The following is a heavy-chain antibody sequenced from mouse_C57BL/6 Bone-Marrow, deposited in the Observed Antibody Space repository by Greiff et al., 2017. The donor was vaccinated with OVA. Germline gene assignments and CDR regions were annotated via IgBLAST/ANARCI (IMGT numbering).Heavy chain of an antibody. CDR1: GYTFTSYT. D-gene: IGHD1-1*01. Sequence: QVQLQQSGAELARPGASVKMSCKASGYTFTSYTMHWVKQRPGQGLAWIGYINPSSGYTKYNQKFKDKATLTADKSSSTAYMQLSSLTSEDSAVYYCERGLLGYYGYFDYWGQGTTLTVTS. J-gene: IGHJ2*01. V-gene: IGHV1-4*01. CDR2: INPSSGYT. CDR3: ERGLLGYYGYFDY.